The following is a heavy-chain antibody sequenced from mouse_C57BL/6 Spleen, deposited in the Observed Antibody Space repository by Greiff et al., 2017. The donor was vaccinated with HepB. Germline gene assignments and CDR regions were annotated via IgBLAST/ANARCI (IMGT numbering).Heavy chain of an antibody. Sequence: DVQLQESGPGLVKPSQSLSLTCSVTGYSITSGYYWNWIRQFPGNKLEWMGYISYDGSNNYNPSLKNRISITRDTSKNQFFLKLNSVTTEDTATYYCARGGPRGAMDYWGQGTSVTVSS. CDR1: GYSITSGYY. CDR3: ARGGPRGAMDY. D-gene: IGHD3-3*01. CDR2: ISYDGSN. J-gene: IGHJ4*01. V-gene: IGHV3-6*01.